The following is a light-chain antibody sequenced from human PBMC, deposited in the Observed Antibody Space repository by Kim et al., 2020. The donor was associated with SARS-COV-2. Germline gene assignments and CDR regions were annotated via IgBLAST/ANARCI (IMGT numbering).Light chain of an antibody. J-gene: IGKJ2*01. V-gene: IGKV3-20*01. CDR2: GAS. CDR1: QRVSTSY. Sequence: FSPGERAPSAFGAGQRVSTSYLAWYQQNPGQSPRLLIYGASSRATGIPDRFSGSGSGTDFTLTISRLEPEDFAVYYCQQYGSSPRTFGQGTKLEI. CDR3: QQYGSSPRT.